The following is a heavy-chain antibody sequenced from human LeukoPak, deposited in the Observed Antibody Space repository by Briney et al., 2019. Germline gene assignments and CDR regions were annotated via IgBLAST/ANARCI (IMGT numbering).Heavy chain of an antibody. D-gene: IGHD2-15*01. V-gene: IGHV1-18*01. Sequence: GESLKISCKGSGYTFTSYGISWVRQAPGQGLEWMGWISAYNGNTNYAQKLQGRVTMTTDTSTSTAYMELRSLRSDDTAVYYCARVGTGYCSGGSCYSEHYYYYYMDVWGKGTTVTISS. J-gene: IGHJ6*03. CDR2: ISAYNGNT. CDR1: GYTFTSYG. CDR3: ARVGTGYCSGGSCYSEHYYYYYMDV.